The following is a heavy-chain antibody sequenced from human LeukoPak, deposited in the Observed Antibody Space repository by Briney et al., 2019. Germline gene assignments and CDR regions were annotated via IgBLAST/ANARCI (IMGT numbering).Heavy chain of an antibody. J-gene: IGHJ4*02. CDR1: GYSISSGYY. CDR2: IYHSGST. V-gene: IGHV4-38-2*02. CDR3: ARVLGYCSGGSCYGYFDY. D-gene: IGHD2-15*01. Sequence: SETLSPTCTVSGYSISSGYYWGWIRQPPGKGLEWIGSIYHSGSTYYNPSLKSRVTISVDTSKNQFSLKLSSVTAADTAVYYCARVLGYCSGGSCYGYFDYWGQGTLVTVSS.